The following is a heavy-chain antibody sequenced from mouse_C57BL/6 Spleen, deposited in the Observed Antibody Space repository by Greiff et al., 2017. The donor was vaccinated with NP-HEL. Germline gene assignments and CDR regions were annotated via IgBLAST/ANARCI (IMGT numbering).Heavy chain of an antibody. CDR1: GFSLSTFGMG. D-gene: IGHD1-1*01. V-gene: IGHV8-8*01. Sequence: QVTLKVSGPGILQPSQTLSLTCSFSGFSLSTFGMGVGWIRQPSGKGLEWLAHIWWDDDKYYNPALKSRLITSKYTSKNQLFLKIANVDTADTATYYCARTVLLRYHFDVWGTGTTVTVSS. CDR2: IWWDDDK. CDR3: ARTVLLRYHFDV. J-gene: IGHJ1*03.